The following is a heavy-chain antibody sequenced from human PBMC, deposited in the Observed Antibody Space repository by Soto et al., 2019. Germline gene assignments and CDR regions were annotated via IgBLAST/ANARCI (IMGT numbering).Heavy chain of an antibody. CDR2: IYYSGST. J-gene: IGHJ4*02. CDR1: GDSISSYY. Sequence: SETLSLTCTVSGDSISSYYWSWIRQPPGKGLEWIGYIYYSGSTNYNPSLKSRVTISVDTSKNQFSLKLSSVTAADTAVYYCARDRFRVGLGTPPAYWGQGTLVTVSS. CDR3: ARDRFRVGLGTPPAY. D-gene: IGHD3-3*01. V-gene: IGHV4-59*01.